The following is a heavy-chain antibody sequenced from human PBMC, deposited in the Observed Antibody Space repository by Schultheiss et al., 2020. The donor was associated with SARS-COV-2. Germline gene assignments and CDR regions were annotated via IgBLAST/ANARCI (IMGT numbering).Heavy chain of an antibody. D-gene: IGHD3-22*01. Sequence: GGSLRLSCAASGFTFSSYAMHWVRQAPGKGLEWVANIKQDGSEKYYADSVKGRFTISRDNSKNTLYLQMNSLRAEDTAVYYCARNYDSSGYDAFDIWGQGTTVTVSS. J-gene: IGHJ3*02. CDR2: IKQDGSEK. CDR3: ARNYDSSGYDAFDI. V-gene: IGHV3-7*01. CDR1: GFTFSSYA.